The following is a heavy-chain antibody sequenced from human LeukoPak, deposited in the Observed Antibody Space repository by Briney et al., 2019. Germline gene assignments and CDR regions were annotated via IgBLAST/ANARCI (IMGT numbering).Heavy chain of an antibody. CDR2: ISSSGSTI. D-gene: IGHD1-26*01. V-gene: IGHV3-11*04. CDR1: GFTFSDYY. Sequence: GGSLRLSCAASGFTFSDYYMSWLRQAPGKGLEGVSYISSSGSTIYYADSVKGRITITRDNAKNSLYLQMNSLRAEDTAVYYCAKDVGATAAEYFQHWGQGTLVTVSS. CDR3: AKDVGATAAEYFQH. J-gene: IGHJ1*01.